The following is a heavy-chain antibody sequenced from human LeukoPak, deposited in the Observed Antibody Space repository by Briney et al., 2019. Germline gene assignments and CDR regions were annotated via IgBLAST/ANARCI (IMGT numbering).Heavy chain of an antibody. J-gene: IGHJ5*02. CDR2: ISGSGANT. CDR3: AKKYNTGLDP. CDR1: GFNFGSYA. V-gene: IGHV3-23*01. D-gene: IGHD1-14*01. Sequence: GGSLRLSCAASGFNFGSYAMSWVRQAPGKGLEWVSDISGSGANTDYALSVKGRFTISTDKSKTTLYLQMNSPRAEDTAVYYCAKKYNTGLDPWGQGTLVTVSS.